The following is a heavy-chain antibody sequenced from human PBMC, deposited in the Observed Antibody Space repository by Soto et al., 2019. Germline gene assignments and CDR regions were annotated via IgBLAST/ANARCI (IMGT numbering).Heavy chain of an antibody. J-gene: IGHJ6*02. CDR2: IYWDGDK. D-gene: IGHD6-13*01. Sequence: QITLKESGPTLVKPTQTLTLTCSFSGFSLSTTGVGVAWIRQPPGKALEWLALIYWDGDKRYSPSLKSRLAITKATSKTPVVLTMSNMDPVDTATYYCAHSGRVGSSSIYHYDGMDVCGQGTTVTFPS. CDR1: GFSLSTTGVG. CDR3: AHSGRVGSSSIYHYDGMDV. V-gene: IGHV2-5*02.